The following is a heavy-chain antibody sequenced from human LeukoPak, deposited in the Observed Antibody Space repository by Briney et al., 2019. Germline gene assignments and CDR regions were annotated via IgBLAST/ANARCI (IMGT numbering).Heavy chain of an antibody. CDR2: INPNSGDT. CDR3: ARDPRGTYDY. J-gene: IGHJ4*02. Sequence: ASLKVSCKASGYSFTAAYNIHWLRQAPGQGPEFMGWINPNSGDTRCAQKFQGRVTVTRDTVISTAYMELNSLTSDDTAVYYCARDPRGTYDYWGQGTLVTVSS. V-gene: IGHV1-2*02. CDR1: GYSFTAAYN. D-gene: IGHD5-12*01.